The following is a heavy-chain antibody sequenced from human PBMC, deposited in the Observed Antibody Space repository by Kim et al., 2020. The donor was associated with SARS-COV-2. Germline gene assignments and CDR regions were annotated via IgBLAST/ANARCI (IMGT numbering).Heavy chain of an antibody. D-gene: IGHD3-3*02. J-gene: IGHJ3*02. CDR1: GFTFSGSA. CDR2: IRSKANSYAT. V-gene: IGHV3-73*01. CDR3: TRVSATTLAFWAAFD. Sequence: GGSLRLSCAASGFTFSGSAIHWVRQAPGKGLEWVGRIRSKANSYATAYAASVRVTFSISRYDSKNTAYLHMNNLKTEDTAVYYCTRVSATTLAFWAAFD.